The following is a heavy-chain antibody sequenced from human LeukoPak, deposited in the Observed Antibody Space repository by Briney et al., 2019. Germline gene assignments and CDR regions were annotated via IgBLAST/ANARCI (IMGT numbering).Heavy chain of an antibody. D-gene: IGHD2-15*01. Sequence: SETLXLTCAVYGGSISGYYWSWIRQPPGKGLEWIGEINHSGSTNYNPSLKSRVTISVDTSKNQFSLKLCSVTAADTAVYYCARYLGYCSGGSCHHDAFDIWGQGTMVTVSS. CDR2: INHSGST. V-gene: IGHV4-34*01. J-gene: IGHJ3*02. CDR1: GGSISGYY. CDR3: ARYLGYCSGGSCHHDAFDI.